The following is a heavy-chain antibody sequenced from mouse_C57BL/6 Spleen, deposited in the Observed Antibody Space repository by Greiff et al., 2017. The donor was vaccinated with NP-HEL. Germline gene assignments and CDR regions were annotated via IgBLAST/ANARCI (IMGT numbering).Heavy chain of an antibody. Sequence: QVQLQQSGAELMKPGASVKLSCKATGYTFTGYWIEWVKQRPGHGLEWIGEILPGSGSTNYNEKFKGKATFTADTSSNTAYMQISSLTTEDSAIYYCARSGDYCGSSYWYFDVWGTGTTVTVSS. CDR3: ARSGDYCGSSYWYFDV. CDR2: ILPGSGST. CDR1: GYTFTGYW. V-gene: IGHV1-9*01. D-gene: IGHD1-1*01. J-gene: IGHJ1*03.